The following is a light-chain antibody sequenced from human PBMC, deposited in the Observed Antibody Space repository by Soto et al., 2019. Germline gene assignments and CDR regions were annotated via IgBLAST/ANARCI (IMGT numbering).Light chain of an antibody. CDR3: AAWDDNPNGPL. J-gene: IGLJ3*02. CDR2: SDD. CDR1: NSNIGRYS. V-gene: IGLV1-44*01. Sequence: QSALTQPPSLSGTPGQRVTISCSGSNSNIGRYSVNWYQHFPGTAPKILIYSDDERPSGVPGRFSGSKSGTSASLAISGLQSEDEAEYYCAAWDDNPNGPLFGGGTKLTVL.